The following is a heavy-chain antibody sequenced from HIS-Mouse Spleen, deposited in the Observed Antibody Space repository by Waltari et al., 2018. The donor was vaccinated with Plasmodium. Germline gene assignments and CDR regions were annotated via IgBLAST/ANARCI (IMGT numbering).Heavy chain of an antibody. CDR2: ISYDGSNK. CDR1: GFTFSSYG. D-gene: IGHD3-16*01. V-gene: IGHV3-30*18. J-gene: IGHJ4*02. Sequence: QVQLVESGGGVVSAGRSLRLSWAASGFTFSSYGRPGVRLAPGKGLEWVAVISYDGSNKYYADSVKGRFTISRDNSKNTLYLQMNSLRAEDTAVYYCAKAQGVINFDYWGQGTLVTVSS. CDR3: AKAQGVINFDY.